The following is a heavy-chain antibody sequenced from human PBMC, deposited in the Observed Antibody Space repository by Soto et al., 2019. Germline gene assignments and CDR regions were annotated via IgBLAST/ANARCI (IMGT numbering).Heavy chain of an antibody. CDR3: ARVGCGGDCHNAFDI. J-gene: IGHJ3*02. CDR1: GGSISSGGYY. Sequence: QVQLQESGPGLVKPSQTLSLTCTVSGGSISSGGYYWSWIRQHPGKGLEWIGYIYYSGSTYYNPSLKSRVTISVDPSKNQFSLKLSSVTAADTAVYYCARVGCGGDCHNAFDIWGQGTMVTVSS. V-gene: IGHV4-31*03. CDR2: IYYSGST. D-gene: IGHD2-21*02.